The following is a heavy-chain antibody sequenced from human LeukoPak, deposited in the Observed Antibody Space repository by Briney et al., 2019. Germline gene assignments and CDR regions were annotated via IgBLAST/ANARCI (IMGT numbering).Heavy chain of an antibody. V-gene: IGHV3-23*01. CDR1: GFNFSTHL. Sequence: GGSLRLSCTGSGFNFSTHLMTWVRQVPGKGPEWISSVSGAGTDTYYADSVKGRFIVSRDDSKSTIYLLLNGLRVEDTATYFCARDQWFDGFDLWGQGTLANVSS. D-gene: IGHD3-22*01. J-gene: IGHJ4*02. CDR3: ARDQWFDGFDL. CDR2: VSGAGTDT.